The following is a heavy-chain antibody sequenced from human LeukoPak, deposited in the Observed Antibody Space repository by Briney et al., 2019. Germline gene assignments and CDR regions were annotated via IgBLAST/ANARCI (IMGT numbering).Heavy chain of an antibody. CDR2: IIPIFGTA. D-gene: IGHD3-22*01. V-gene: IGHV1-69*05. CDR1: GGTFSSYA. Sequence: SVKVSCKASGGTFSSYAISWVRQAPGQGLEWMGGIIPIFGTANYAQKFQGRVTITTDESTSTAYMELSSLRSEDTAVYYCARGRYYYDSSGYYAPGYWGQGTLVTVSS. CDR3: ARGRYYYDSSGYYAPGY. J-gene: IGHJ4*02.